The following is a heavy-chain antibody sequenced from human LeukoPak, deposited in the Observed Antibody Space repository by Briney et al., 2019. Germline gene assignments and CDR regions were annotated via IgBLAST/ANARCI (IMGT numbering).Heavy chain of an antibody. Sequence: ASVKVSCKASGYTFTNYGINWLRQAPGQGREWMGWISAYNGNTNYAQRLQGRVTMTTDTSTSTAYMELRSLRSDDTAVYYCERDSLGSMEYWGQGTLVTVSS. CDR1: GYTFTNYG. D-gene: IGHD3-16*01. V-gene: IGHV1-18*01. CDR2: ISAYNGNT. CDR3: ERDSLGSMEY. J-gene: IGHJ4*02.